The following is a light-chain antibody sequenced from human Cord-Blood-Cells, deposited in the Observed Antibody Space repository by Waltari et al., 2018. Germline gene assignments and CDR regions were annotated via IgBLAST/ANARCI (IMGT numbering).Light chain of an antibody. CDR3: SSYTSSSTLPYV. CDR1: SSDVGGYTY. J-gene: IGLJ1*01. Sequence: QSALTQPASVSGSPGTSITIPCTGTSSDVGGYTYVSWYQQHPGKAPKLMIYDVSNRPSGVSNRFSGSKSGNTASLTISGLQAEDEADYYCSSYTSSSTLPYVFGTGTKVTVL. CDR2: DVS. V-gene: IGLV2-14*01.